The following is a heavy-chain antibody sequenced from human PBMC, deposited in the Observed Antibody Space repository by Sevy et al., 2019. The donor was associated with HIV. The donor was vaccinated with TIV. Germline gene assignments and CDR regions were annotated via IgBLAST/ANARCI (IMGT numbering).Heavy chain of an antibody. Sequence: GGSLRLSCTGSGFTFGDYAMSWVRQAPGKGLEWVAFLKHKAYGGTLDYAASVKGRFSISRDDSKSIAHLQMNDLKTEDTAIYYCTRWNVAQSIFDYWGQGALVTVSS. J-gene: IGHJ4*02. D-gene: IGHD1-1*01. CDR1: GFTFGDYA. CDR3: TRWNVAQSIFDY. CDR2: LKHKAYGGTL. V-gene: IGHV3-49*04.